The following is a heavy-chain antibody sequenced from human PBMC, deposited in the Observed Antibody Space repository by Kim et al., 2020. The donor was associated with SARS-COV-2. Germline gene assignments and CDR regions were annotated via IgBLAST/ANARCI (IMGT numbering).Heavy chain of an antibody. CDR3: ARVMEAAAGRWNYYYYGMDV. D-gene: IGHD6-13*01. Sequence: GGSLRLSCAASGFTFSSYAMHWVRQAPGKGLEWVAVISYDGSNKYYADSVKGRFTISRDNSKNTLYLQMNSLRAEDTAVYYCARVMEAAAGRWNYYYYGMDVWGQGTTVTVSS. V-gene: IGHV3-30*04. CDR2: ISYDGSNK. J-gene: IGHJ6*02. CDR1: GFTFSSYA.